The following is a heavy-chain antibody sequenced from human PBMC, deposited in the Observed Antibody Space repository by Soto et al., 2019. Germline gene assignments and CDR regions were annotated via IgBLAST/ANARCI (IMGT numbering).Heavy chain of an antibody. CDR1: RFTFSDNA. J-gene: IGHJ6*02. CDR3: AKSLSTAVNYGLDV. CDR2: ISDDGDST. Sequence: EVQLLESGGGLVQPGGSLRLSCGASRFTFSDNAMTWVRQAPGKGLEWVSSISDDGDSTYYADSVKGRFAVSRDNSKNTLFLHMNSLGAEDTAVYYCAKSLSTAVNYGLDVWGQGTSVTVSS. D-gene: IGHD2-2*01. V-gene: IGHV3-23*01.